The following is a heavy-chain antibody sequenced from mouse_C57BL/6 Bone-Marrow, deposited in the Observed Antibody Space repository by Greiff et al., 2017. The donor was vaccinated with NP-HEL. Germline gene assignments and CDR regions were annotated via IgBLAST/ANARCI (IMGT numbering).Heavy chain of an antibody. CDR2: INYDGSST. Sequence: EVKLVESEGGLVQPGSSMKLSCTASGFTFSDYYMAWVRQVPEKGLEWVANINYDGSSTYYLDSLKSRFIISRDNAKNILYLQMSSLKSEDTATYYCARERGNDAMDYWGQGTSVTVSS. V-gene: IGHV5-16*01. CDR3: ARERGNDAMDY. J-gene: IGHJ4*01. D-gene: IGHD2-1*01. CDR1: GFTFSDYY.